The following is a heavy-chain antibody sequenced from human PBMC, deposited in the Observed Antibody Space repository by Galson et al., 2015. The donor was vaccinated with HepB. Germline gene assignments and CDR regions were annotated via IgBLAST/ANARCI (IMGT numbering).Heavy chain of an antibody. D-gene: IGHD6-13*01. CDR2: IYSGGST. Sequence: SLRLSCAASGFTVSSNYMSWVRQAPGKGLEWVSVIYSGGSTYYADSVKGRFTISRDNSKNTLYLQMNSLRAEDTAVYYCARDLMGYSSSWYDYWGQGTLVTVSS. J-gene: IGHJ4*02. V-gene: IGHV3-53*01. CDR1: GFTVSSNY. CDR3: ARDLMGYSSSWYDY.